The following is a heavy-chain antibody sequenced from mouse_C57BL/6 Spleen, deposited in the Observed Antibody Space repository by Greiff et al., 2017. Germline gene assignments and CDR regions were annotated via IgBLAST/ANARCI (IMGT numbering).Heavy chain of an antibody. V-gene: IGHV1-7*01. J-gene: IGHJ4*01. CDR3: ARGYGSSYAMDY. Sequence: QVQLKESGAELAKPGASVKQSCQASGYTFTSYWMHWVKQRPGQGLEWIGYINPSSGYTKYNQKFKDKATLTADKSSSTAYMQLSSLTYEDSAVYYCARGYGSSYAMDYWRQGTSVTVSS. D-gene: IGHD1-1*01. CDR2: INPSSGYT. CDR1: GYTFTSYW.